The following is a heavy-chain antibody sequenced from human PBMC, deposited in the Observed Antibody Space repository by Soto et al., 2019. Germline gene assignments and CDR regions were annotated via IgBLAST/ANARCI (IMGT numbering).Heavy chain of an antibody. CDR1: GLALSNFW. D-gene: IGHD3-22*01. Sequence: EVQLVESGGGLAQPGGSLRLSCAASGLALSNFWMHWVRQAPGKGLVWVSRISSDGTDTNYAVSVKGRFTISRDNAKNTLYLQMTSLKAEDTAVYYCLVVITPWSFDHWGQGALVTVSS. CDR2: ISSDGTDT. J-gene: IGHJ4*02. V-gene: IGHV3-74*01. CDR3: LVVITPWSFDH.